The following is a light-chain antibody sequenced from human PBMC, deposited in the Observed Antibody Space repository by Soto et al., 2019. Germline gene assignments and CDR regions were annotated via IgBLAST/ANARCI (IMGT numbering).Light chain of an antibody. Sequence: PSSLSAPSRERGTITFRASQGISSYLAWYQQKPGKAPKLLIYAASTLQSGVPSRFSGSGSGTDFTLTISCLQSEDFATYYCQQYYSYPRTFGQGTKVDI. CDR1: QGISSY. CDR3: QQYYSYPRT. J-gene: IGKJ1*01. V-gene: IGKV1-8*01. CDR2: AAS.